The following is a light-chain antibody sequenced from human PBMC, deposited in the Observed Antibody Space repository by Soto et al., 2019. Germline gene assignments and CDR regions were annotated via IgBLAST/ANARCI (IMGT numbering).Light chain of an antibody. CDR3: QHYANLLWT. CDR2: EAS. Sequence: MYMSPATLSASEEDRVTITCQASQNLNNCLAWYQQKPGKAPKLLIYEASSLQSGVPSRFSGSGSGTEFTLTISSLQAEDGATYCCQHYANLLWTFGEGGKVDIK. CDR1: QNLNNC. V-gene: IGKV1-5*03. J-gene: IGKJ1*01.